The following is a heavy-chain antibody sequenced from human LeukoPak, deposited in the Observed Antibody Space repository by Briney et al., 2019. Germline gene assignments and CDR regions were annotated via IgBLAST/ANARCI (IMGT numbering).Heavy chain of an antibody. J-gene: IGHJ4*02. CDR3: AKELYGGNSGLSAY. CDR2: ISGSGGST. Sequence: AGGSLRLSCAASGFTFSSYGMSWVRQAPGKGLEWVSAISGSGGSTYYADSVKGRFTISRDNSKNTLYLQMNSLRAEDTAVYYCAKELYGGNSGLSAYWGQGTLVTVSS. V-gene: IGHV3-23*01. CDR1: GFTFSSYG. D-gene: IGHD4-23*01.